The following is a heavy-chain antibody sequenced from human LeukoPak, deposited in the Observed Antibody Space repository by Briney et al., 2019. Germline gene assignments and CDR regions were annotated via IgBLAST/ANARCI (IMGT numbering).Heavy chain of an antibody. CDR3: ARDYYDSWSGYYYYYYYMDV. J-gene: IGHJ6*03. CDR2: MNRNSGNT. Sequence: ASVKVSCKXSGYTFTSYDINWVRQATGQGLEWMGWMNRNSGNTGYAQKFQGRVTMTRNTPISTAYMELSSLRSEDTAVYYCARDYYDSWSGYYYYYYYMDVWGKGTTVTVSS. D-gene: IGHD3-3*01. V-gene: IGHV1-8*01. CDR1: GYTFTSYD.